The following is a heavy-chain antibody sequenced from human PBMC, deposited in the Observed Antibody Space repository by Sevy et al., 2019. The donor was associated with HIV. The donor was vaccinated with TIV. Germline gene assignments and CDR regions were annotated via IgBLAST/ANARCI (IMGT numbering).Heavy chain of an antibody. V-gene: IGHV4-59*01. CDR2: LYHNGST. J-gene: IGHJ4*02. D-gene: IGHD3-10*01. CDR1: GDSFSNYY. Sequence: SETLSLTCTVSGDSFSNYYWSWIRQSPGKGLEWIGYLYHNGSTNFNRSLKRRVTISVYTSKNQFSLKLNSVTAADTAVYYCARGKVLFDYWGQGTLVTVSS. CDR3: ARGKVLFDY.